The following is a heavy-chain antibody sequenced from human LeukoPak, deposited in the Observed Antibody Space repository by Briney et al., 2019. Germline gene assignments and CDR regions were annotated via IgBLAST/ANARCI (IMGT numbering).Heavy chain of an antibody. Sequence: RPSETLSLTCTVSGDSISGYFWSWIRQPAGKGLEWIGRIYTSGSTNYNPSLKSRVTMSVDTSKNQFSLKLSSVTAADTAVYYCAAASGEWFDYWGQGTLVTVSS. CDR2: IYTSGST. V-gene: IGHV4-4*07. CDR1: GDSISGYF. CDR3: AAASGEWFDY. J-gene: IGHJ4*02. D-gene: IGHD3-10*01.